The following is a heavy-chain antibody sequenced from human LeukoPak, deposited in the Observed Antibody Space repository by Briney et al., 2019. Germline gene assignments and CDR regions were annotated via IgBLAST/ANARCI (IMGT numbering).Heavy chain of an antibody. CDR3: ARGPAATGGGGRDWFDP. CDR1: GYTFTAYY. Sequence: GASVKVSCKASGYTFTAYYMHWVRQAPGQGLEWMGWINPNSGGTVYAQNFQGRVTMTRDTSISTAYMELNRLRSDDTAVYYWARGPAATGGGGRDWFDPWGQGTLVTVSS. J-gene: IGHJ5*02. CDR2: INPNSGGT. V-gene: IGHV1-2*02. D-gene: IGHD2-2*01.